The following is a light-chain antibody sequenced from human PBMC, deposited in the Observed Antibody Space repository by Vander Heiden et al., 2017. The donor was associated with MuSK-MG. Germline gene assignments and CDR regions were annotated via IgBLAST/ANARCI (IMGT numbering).Light chain of an antibody. Sequence: DCQMTQSPSTLSESVGDRAPVACRASQSISSWLAWYQQKPVKAPKLLIYKASSLESGVPSRFSGSGSGTEFTLTISSLHPDYFATYYCQQYNSYSRTFGQGTKVEIK. V-gene: IGKV1-5*03. CDR3: QQYNSYSRT. CDR1: QSISSW. J-gene: IGKJ1*01. CDR2: KAS.